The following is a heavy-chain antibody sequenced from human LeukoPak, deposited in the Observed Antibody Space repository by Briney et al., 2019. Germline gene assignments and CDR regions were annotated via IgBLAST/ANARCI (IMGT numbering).Heavy chain of an antibody. V-gene: IGHV1-2*02. CDR3: ATNILVRDLINWFDP. J-gene: IGHJ5*02. D-gene: IGHD3-10*01. CDR2: IKPNRGGT. CDR1: GYSFADYY. Sequence: EASVTVSCKASGYSFADYYMHWVGQAPGQGMEWMGWIKPNRGGTMSAKRFQGRVTMTRDTSISTASMDLSSLRYDDTAVYYCATNILVRDLINWFDPWGQGTLVTVSS.